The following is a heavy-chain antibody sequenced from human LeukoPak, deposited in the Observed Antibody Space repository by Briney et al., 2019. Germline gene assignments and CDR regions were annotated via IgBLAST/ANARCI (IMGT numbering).Heavy chain of an antibody. CDR2: IHPGGTI. D-gene: IGHD6-19*01. V-gene: IGHV3-66*01. Sequence: PGGSLRLSCAASGFTVSSKYMGWVRQAPGKGQEWVSVIHPGGTIYYADSVKGTFTISRDNSKNTLYLEMNTLRVGDTAVYYCAMYSSAWYAVYWGQGTLVTVSS. CDR1: GFTVSSKY. CDR3: AMYSSAWYAVY. J-gene: IGHJ4*02.